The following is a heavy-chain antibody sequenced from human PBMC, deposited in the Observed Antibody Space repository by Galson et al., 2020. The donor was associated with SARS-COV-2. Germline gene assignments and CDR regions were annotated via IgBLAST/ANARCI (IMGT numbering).Heavy chain of an antibody. CDR2: ILYDGRKE. Sequence: QLGESLKISCAASGFIFSSYGMHWVRQAPGKGLEWVAAILYDGRKEYYADSVKGRFTISRDNSKNTLYLQMNSLRVDDTAVYYCAKDGETAVVAARYYYGMDVWGQGTTGTVTS. CDR1: GFIFSSYG. V-gene: IGHV3-30*18. D-gene: IGHD6-19*01. J-gene: IGHJ6*02. CDR3: AKDGETAVVAARYYYGMDV.